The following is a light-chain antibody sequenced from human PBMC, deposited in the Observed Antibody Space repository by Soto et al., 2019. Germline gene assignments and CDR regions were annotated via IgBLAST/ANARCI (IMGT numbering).Light chain of an antibody. V-gene: IGKV3-11*01. CDR2: DAS. CDR1: QSVSSY. CDR3: QQRSNWPPRGT. J-gene: IGKJ1*01. Sequence: EIVLTQSPATLSLSPGERATLSCRASQSVSSYLAWYQQKPGQTPRLLIYDASNRATGIPARFSGSGSGTDFTLTISNLEPEDFAVYYCQQRSNWPPRGTFGQGTKVEIK.